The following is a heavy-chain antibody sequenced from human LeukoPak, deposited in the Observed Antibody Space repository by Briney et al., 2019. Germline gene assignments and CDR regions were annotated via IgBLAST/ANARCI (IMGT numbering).Heavy chain of an antibody. Sequence: GGSLRLSCAASGFTLSDHYMDWVRQAPGKGLEWVGHIRNNANSYTIEYAASVKGRFTISRDDSKNSLYLQMNSLKTEDTAVYYCTTSRPYSALDYWGQGTLVTVSS. CDR3: TTSRPYSALDY. J-gene: IGHJ4*02. V-gene: IGHV3-72*01. CDR2: IRNNANSYTI. D-gene: IGHD2-15*01. CDR1: GFTLSDHY.